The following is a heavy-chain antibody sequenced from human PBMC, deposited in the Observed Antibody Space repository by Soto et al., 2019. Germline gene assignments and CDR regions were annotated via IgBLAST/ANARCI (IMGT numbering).Heavy chain of an antibody. Sequence: SETLSLTCSVGGGSISRSSSYWGWVRQAPGMGIEWIGNIYYTGSTYYNPSLQSRFTISVDTSMNQFSLKVSSVTAADSAVYYCARLDGFRGRSYWYFDFWGRGTLVTVSS. V-gene: IGHV4-39*01. CDR2: IYYTGST. D-gene: IGHD3-10*01. CDR3: ARLDGFRGRSYWYFDF. CDR1: GGSISRSSSY. J-gene: IGHJ2*01.